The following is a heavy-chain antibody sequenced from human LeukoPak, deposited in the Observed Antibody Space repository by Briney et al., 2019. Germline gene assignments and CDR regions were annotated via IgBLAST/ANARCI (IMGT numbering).Heavy chain of an antibody. Sequence: PGGSLRLSCAASGFNFSSYEMNWVRQAPGKGLEWVSYISSSGSTIYYADSVKGRFTISRDNAKNSLYLQMNSLRAEDTAVYYCARGSSSTNGFYGMDVWGQGTTVTVSS. J-gene: IGHJ6*02. CDR1: GFNFSSYE. CDR3: ARGSSSTNGFYGMDV. CDR2: ISSSGSTI. V-gene: IGHV3-48*03. D-gene: IGHD2-2*01.